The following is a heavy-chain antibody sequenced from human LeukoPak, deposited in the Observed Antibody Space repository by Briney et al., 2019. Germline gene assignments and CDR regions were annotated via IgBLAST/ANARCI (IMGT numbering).Heavy chain of an antibody. CDR3: ARQRVAAVGPNWFDP. CDR2: INPNTGGT. CDR1: GYTFTGSY. D-gene: IGHD6-13*01. V-gene: IGHV1-2*02. J-gene: IGHJ5*02. Sequence: ASVKVSCKASGYTFTGSYMHWVRQAPGQGLEWMGWINPNTGGTNYAQQFQGRVTMTRDTSISTAYMELSRLKSDDTAVYYCARQRVAAVGPNWFDPWGQGTLVTVSS.